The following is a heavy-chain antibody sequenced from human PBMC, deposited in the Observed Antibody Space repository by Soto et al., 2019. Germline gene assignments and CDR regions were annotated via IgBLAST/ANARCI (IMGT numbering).Heavy chain of an antibody. CDR1: GGSISSSSYY. V-gene: IGHV4-31*03. D-gene: IGHD1-26*01. Sequence: SETLSLTCTVSGGSISSSSYYWGWIRQPPGKGLEWIGYIYYSGTTYYNPSLESRVSISADTSENQFSLKVKSVTVADTAVYYCASTYYTGDSGPYDYWGQGTLVTVSS. J-gene: IGHJ4*02. CDR2: IYYSGTT. CDR3: ASTYYTGDSGPYDY.